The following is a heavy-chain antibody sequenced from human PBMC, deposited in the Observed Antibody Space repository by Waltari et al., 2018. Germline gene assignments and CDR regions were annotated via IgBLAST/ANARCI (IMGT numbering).Heavy chain of an antibody. D-gene: IGHD3-16*01. J-gene: IGHJ3*02. CDR3: ATFSNWVHDTFDI. CDR2: IYGVDST. CDR1: GFSVANSY. Sequence: EVQLVESGGGLIQPGGSLRLSCAASGFSVANSYVSWVRQAPGKVLEWISFIYGVDSTLYVDSVKGRFTVSRDNSKNTVHLKMNSVRVDDTAVYYCATFSNWVHDTFDIWGQGTLVSVSS. V-gene: IGHV3-53*01.